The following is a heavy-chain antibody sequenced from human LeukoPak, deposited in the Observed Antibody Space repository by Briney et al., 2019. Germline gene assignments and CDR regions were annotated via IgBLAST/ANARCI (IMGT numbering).Heavy chain of an antibody. CDR1: GYNIINYW. J-gene: IGHJ4*01. Sequence: ESLKISCEVSGYNIINYWIGWVRQMPGKGLEWMAIIFPGDSTATYNPSFQGQVSLSVDKSVSAAYLQWSSLQASDTAIYYCARLGKGLLRYSFDYWGHGTLVTVAS. CDR3: ARLGKGLLRYSFDY. V-gene: IGHV5-51*01. CDR2: IFPGDSTA. D-gene: IGHD3-16*01.